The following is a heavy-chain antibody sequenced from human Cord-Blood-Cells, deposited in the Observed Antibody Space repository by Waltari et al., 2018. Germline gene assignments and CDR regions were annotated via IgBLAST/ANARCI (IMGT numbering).Heavy chain of an antibody. J-gene: IGHJ3*02. CDR1: GYTFTGYY. V-gene: IGHV1-2*04. CDR3: AREVGSYDAFDI. D-gene: IGHD1-26*01. Sequence: QVQPVQSGAEVKNPGGSVEVSCKDSGYTFTGYYMHWVRKAPGQGLEWLGWINPNSGGTRYAQKFQGWVTMTRDTSISTAYMELSRLRSDDTAVYYCAREVGSYDAFDIWGQGTMVTVSS. CDR2: INPNSGGT.